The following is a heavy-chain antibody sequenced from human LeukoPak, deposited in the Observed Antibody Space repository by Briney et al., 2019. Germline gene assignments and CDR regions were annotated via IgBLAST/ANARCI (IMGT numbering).Heavy chain of an antibody. Sequence: SETLSLTCAVYGGSFSGYYWSWIRQPPGKGLEWIGEINHSGSTNYNPSLKSRVTISVDTSKNQFSLKLSSVTAADTAVYYCARGGGMRSWYDFDYWGQGTLVTVSS. D-gene: IGHD6-13*01. J-gene: IGHJ4*02. V-gene: IGHV4-34*01. CDR3: ARGGGMRSWYDFDY. CDR2: INHSGST. CDR1: GGSFSGYY.